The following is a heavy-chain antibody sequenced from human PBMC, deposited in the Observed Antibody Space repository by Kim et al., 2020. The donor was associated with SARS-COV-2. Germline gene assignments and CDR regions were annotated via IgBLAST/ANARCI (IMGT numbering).Heavy chain of an antibody. V-gene: IGHV3-74*01. D-gene: IGHD3-16*02. CDR2: INSDGSST. CDR1: GFTFSSYW. CDR3: ARVGIYDYVWGSYRYTMNDAFDI. Sequence: GGSLRLSCAASGFTFSSYWMHWVRQAPGKGLVWVSRINSDGSSTSYADSVKGRFTISRDNAKNTLYLQMNSLRAEDTAVYYCARVGIYDYVWGSYRYTMNDAFDIWGQGTMVTVSS. J-gene: IGHJ3*02.